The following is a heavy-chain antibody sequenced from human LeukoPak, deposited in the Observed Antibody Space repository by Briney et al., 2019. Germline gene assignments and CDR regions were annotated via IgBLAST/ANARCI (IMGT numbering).Heavy chain of an antibody. CDR1: GGSISSYY. D-gene: IGHD3-3*01. CDR2: IYTSGST. J-gene: IGHJ6*02. Sequence: SETLSLTCTVSGGSISSYYWSWIRQPAGKGLEWIGRIYTSGSTNYNPSIKSRVTMSVDTSKNQFSLKLSSVTAADTAVYYCARAQTKYDFWSGYRMDVWGQGTTVTVSS. CDR3: ARAQTKYDFWSGYRMDV. V-gene: IGHV4-4*07.